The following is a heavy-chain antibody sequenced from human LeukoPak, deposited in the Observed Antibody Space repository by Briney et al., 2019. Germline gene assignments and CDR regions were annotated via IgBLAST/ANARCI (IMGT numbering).Heavy chain of an antibody. Sequence: SETLSLTCSVSGSSIDSSSYYWGWFRQPPGKGLEWIGTTYYRANTYYSPSFRSRVSISVDTSKRQFSLRLTSVTAADTAIYYCARLVSSGGWYEAHYRYRMDVWGKGTTVIISS. CDR2: TYYRANT. D-gene: IGHD2-15*01. V-gene: IGHV4-39*07. J-gene: IGHJ6*04. CDR3: ARLVSSGGWYEAHYRYRMDV. CDR1: GSSIDSSSYY.